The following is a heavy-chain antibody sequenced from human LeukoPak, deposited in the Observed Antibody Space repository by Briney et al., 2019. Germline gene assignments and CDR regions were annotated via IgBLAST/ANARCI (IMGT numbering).Heavy chain of an antibody. CDR1: GFTFSSYG. J-gene: IGHJ4*02. D-gene: IGHD4-17*01. CDR2: ISYDGSNK. CDR3: ALVTTDRPFDY. Sequence: GGSLRLSCAASGFTFSSYGMHWVRQAPGKGLEWVAVISYDGSNKYYADSVKGRFTISSDNSKNTLYLQMNSLRAEDTAIYYCALVTTDRPFDYWGQGTLVTVSS. V-gene: IGHV3-30*03.